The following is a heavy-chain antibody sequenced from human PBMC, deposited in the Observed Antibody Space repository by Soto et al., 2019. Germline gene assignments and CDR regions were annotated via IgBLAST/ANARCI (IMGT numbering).Heavy chain of an antibody. V-gene: IGHV4-34*01. CDR1: GGTFSGYY. Sequence: QVQLQQWGAGLLKPSETLSLTCAVYGGTFSGYYWTWIRQPPGKALEWIGEINHSGSTKYTPSLKSRVAISADTSKNQISLKLTSVTAADTALYYCARRYCTITSCLAGFDSWGRGNLVIVSS. J-gene: IGHJ5*01. CDR3: ARRYCTITSCLAGFDS. CDR2: INHSGST. D-gene: IGHD2-2*01.